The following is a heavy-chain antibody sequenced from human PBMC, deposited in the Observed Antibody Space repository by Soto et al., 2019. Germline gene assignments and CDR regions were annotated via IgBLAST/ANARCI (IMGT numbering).Heavy chain of an antibody. Sequence: SGPTPVNPTQTLTMTCTFSGFSLSTNGVCVTWIRQPPGKALEWLARIDWDGDKYYTTSLKTRLTISKDTSKNQVVLTMTNVDPVDTATYYCGRIVGYCVSTSCYDDFDYWGQGTPVTVSS. CDR2: IDWDGDK. CDR3: GRIVGYCVSTSCYDDFDY. D-gene: IGHD2-2*01. CDR1: GFSLSTNGVC. V-gene: IGHV2-70*11. J-gene: IGHJ4*02.